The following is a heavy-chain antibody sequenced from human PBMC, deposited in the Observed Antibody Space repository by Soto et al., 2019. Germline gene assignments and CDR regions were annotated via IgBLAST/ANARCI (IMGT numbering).Heavy chain of an antibody. CDR3: ASGVVGGVIVH. J-gene: IGHJ5*02. CDR2: INNDETTT. D-gene: IGHD3-16*01. CDR1: GFALRSYW. V-gene: IGHV3-74*01. Sequence: EVQLVESGGGLIQSGGSLRLSCAASGFALRSYWMHWVRQVPGKGLVWVSRINNDETTTNYADSVKGRFTISRDNAENTLYLQMNSLRVEDTAVYYCASGVVGGVIVHWGQGTLVTVSS.